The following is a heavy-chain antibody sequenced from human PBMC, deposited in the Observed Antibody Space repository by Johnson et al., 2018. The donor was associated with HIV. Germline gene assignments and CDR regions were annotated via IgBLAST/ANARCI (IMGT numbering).Heavy chain of an antibody. CDR2: ISSSGSTI. Sequence: QVQLVESGGGLVKPGGSLRLSCAASGFTFSDYYMSWIRQAPGKGLEWVSYISSSGSTIYYADSVKGRFIISRDNAENSLYLQLDSLRVDDTAVYYCARAAGTAGGAFDIWGQGTMVTVSS. CDR3: ARAAGTAGGAFDI. CDR1: GFTFSDYY. V-gene: IGHV3-11*04. D-gene: IGHD1-1*01. J-gene: IGHJ3*02.